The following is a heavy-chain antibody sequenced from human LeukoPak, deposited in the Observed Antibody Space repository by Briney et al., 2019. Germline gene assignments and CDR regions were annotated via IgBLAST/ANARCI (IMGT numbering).Heavy chain of an antibody. Sequence: PGGPLRLSCAASGFTLSSYSMNWVRQAPGKGLEWVSSISSSSSYIYYADSVKGRFTISRDNAKNSLYLQMNSLRAEDTAVYYCARGGSSGHYVDYWGQGTLVTVSS. D-gene: IGHD3-22*01. J-gene: IGHJ4*02. CDR3: ARGGSSGHYVDY. CDR1: GFTLSSYS. CDR2: ISSSSSYI. V-gene: IGHV3-21*01.